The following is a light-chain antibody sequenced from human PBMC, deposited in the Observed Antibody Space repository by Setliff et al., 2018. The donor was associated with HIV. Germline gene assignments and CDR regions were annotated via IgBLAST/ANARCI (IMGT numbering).Light chain of an antibody. CDR2: EVN. Sequence: QSVLTQPASVSGSPGQSITISCTGTSSDIGSYNLVSWYQQHPGRAPKLIIYEVNKRPSEVSARFSASKSGNTASLTISELQADDEADYYCCPYTGDNVLYVFGTGTKVTVL. CDR1: SSDIGSYNL. J-gene: IGLJ1*01. CDR3: CPYTGDNVLYV. V-gene: IGLV2-23*02.